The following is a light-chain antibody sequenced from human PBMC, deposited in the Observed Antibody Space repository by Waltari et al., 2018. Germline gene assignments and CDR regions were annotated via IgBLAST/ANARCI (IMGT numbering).Light chain of an antibody. CDR1: QSISTN. Sequence: EIVMTQSPATLSVSPGERAPLPCRASQSISTNLAWYQQKPGQAPRLLISGASTRATGIPGRFSGSGSGTEFTLTISSLQSEDFAIYYCQQYNNWLPYTFGQGTKLEIK. CDR3: QQYNNWLPYT. J-gene: IGKJ2*01. CDR2: GAS. V-gene: IGKV3-15*01.